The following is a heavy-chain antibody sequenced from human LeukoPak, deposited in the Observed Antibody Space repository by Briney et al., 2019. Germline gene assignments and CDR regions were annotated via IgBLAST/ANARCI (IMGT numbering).Heavy chain of an antibody. Sequence: ASVNVSCKASGYTFTRYAMHWVRQAPGQRLEWMGWINAGNGNTIYSQKFQGRVTITRDTSASTAYMELSSLRSEDTAVYYCARSSSGGYGAADYWGQRTLVTVSS. D-gene: IGHD6-19*01. CDR2: INAGNGNT. J-gene: IGHJ4*02. CDR3: ARSSSGGYGAADY. V-gene: IGHV1-3*01. CDR1: GYTFTRYA.